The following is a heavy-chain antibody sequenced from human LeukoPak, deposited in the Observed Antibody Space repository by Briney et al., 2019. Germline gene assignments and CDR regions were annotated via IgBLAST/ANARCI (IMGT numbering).Heavy chain of an antibody. Sequence: GGSLRLSRAASGFTFSPYSMNWVRQAPGKGLDWVSYISSSGTFIYCADSVKGRFTVSRDNAKNLLFLQMDSLRVEDTAVYYCARDPGVPAAPLDYWGLGTLVTVSS. CDR2: ISSSGTFI. V-gene: IGHV3-21*01. D-gene: IGHD2-2*01. CDR3: ARDPGVPAAPLDY. J-gene: IGHJ4*02. CDR1: GFTFSPYS.